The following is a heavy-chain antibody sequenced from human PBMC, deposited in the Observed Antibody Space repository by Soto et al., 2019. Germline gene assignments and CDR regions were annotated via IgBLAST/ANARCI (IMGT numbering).Heavy chain of an antibody. CDR2: IYHSGST. CDR3: ARTRIPNAFDI. CDR1: GGSISSGGYS. Sequence: KTSETLSLTCAVSGGSISSGGYSWSWIRQPPGKGLEWIGYIYHSGSTYYNPSLKSRVTISVDRSKNQFSLKLSSVTAADTAVYYCARTRIPNAFDIWGQGTMVTVS. V-gene: IGHV4-30-2*01. D-gene: IGHD3-10*01. J-gene: IGHJ3*02.